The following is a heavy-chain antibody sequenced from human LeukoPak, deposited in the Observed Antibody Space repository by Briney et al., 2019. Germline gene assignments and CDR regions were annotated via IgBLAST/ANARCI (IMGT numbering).Heavy chain of an antibody. D-gene: IGHD3-22*01. Sequence: GESLKISCKGSGYSFTSYWIGWVRQMPGKGLEWIGIIHPGDSDTRYSPSFQGQVTISADKSISTAYLQWLSLEASDTAMYYCATYDSTGGGFDYWGQGTLLTVSS. CDR3: ATYDSTGGGFDY. V-gene: IGHV5-51*01. J-gene: IGHJ4*02. CDR1: GYSFTSYW. CDR2: IHPGDSDT.